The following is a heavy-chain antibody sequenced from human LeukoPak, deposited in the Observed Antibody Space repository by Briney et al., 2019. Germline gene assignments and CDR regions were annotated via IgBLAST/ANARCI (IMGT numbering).Heavy chain of an antibody. J-gene: IGHJ4*02. D-gene: IGHD3-10*01. Sequence: ASVKVSCKASGYTSTSYAMHWVRQAPGQRLEWMGWINGGNGNTKYSQEFQGRVTITRDTSASTAYMEMSSLTSEDMAVYYCARDGRRHGSGSYSVGFDYWGQETLVTVSS. CDR2: INGGNGNT. CDR1: GYTSTSYA. V-gene: IGHV1-3*03. CDR3: ARDGRRHGSGSYSVGFDY.